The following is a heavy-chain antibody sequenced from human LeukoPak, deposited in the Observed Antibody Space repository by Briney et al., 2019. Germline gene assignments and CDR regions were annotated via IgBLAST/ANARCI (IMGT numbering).Heavy chain of an antibody. Sequence: PSETLSLTCTVSGGSISNYYWNWIRQPPGKGLEWIGRVYTSGSTNYNPSLKSRVTISVDTSKKQFSLKLSSVTAADTAVYYCAREKIGYYDGSGRGWFDPWGQGTLVTVSS. CDR2: VYTSGST. V-gene: IGHV4-4*08. CDR3: AREKIGYYDGSGRGWFDP. CDR1: GGSISNYY. D-gene: IGHD3-22*01. J-gene: IGHJ5*02.